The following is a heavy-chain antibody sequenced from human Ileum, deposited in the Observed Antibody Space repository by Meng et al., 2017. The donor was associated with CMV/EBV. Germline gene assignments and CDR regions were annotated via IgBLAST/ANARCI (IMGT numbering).Heavy chain of an antibody. CDR3: ARGPSRTDFDY. V-gene: IGHV1-46*01. CDR2: INPGDGGT. Sequence: QVQLVQAGAERKEPGASVKVSCKASGYTFTGYYIHWVRQAPGEGLEWMGIINPGDGGTNYAQKFQGRVTMTRDTSTTTVHMELSSLRSEDTAVYHCARGPSRTDFDYWGQGTLVTVSS. D-gene: IGHD1-14*01. J-gene: IGHJ4*02. CDR1: GYTFTGYY.